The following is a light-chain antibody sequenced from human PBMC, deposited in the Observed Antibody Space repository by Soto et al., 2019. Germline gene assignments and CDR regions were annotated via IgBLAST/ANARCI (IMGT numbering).Light chain of an antibody. Sequence: EIVVTQSPATLSVSPGERATLSCRASQSVRSNLAWYQQRPGQAPRLLIYDVSNRATGIPPRFSGSGSGTDFTLTISSLEPEDFAIYYCQQRRSWLTFGGGTKVDIK. CDR1: QSVRSN. V-gene: IGKV3-11*01. CDR2: DVS. J-gene: IGKJ4*01. CDR3: QQRRSWLT.